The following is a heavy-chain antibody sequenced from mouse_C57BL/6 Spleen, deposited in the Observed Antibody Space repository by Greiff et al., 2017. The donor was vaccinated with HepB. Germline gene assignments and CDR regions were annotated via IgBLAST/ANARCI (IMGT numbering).Heavy chain of an antibody. D-gene: IGHD4-1*01. Sequence: QVQLQQPGTELVKPGASVKLSCKASGYTFTSYWMHWVKQRPGQGLESIGNINPSNGGTNYNEKFKSKATLTVDKSSSTAYMQLSSLTSEDSAVYYCARWEGGSSAFAYWGQGTLVTVSA. CDR3: ARWEGGSSAFAY. CDR2: INPSNGGT. CDR1: GYTFTSYW. J-gene: IGHJ3*01. V-gene: IGHV1-53*01.